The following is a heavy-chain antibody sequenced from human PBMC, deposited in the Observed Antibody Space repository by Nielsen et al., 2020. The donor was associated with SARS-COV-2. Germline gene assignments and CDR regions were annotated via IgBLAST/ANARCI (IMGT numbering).Heavy chain of an antibody. D-gene: IGHD3-10*01. Sequence: GESLKISCAASGFTFSNYAMHWVRQAPGKGLEWVAFIRSDESNKYYAESVKGRFTISRDNSKNTVYLQMNSLRAEDTAVYYCAKEGEDDFWGRGTLVTVSS. J-gene: IGHJ2*01. CDR3: AKEGEDDF. CDR1: GFTFSNYA. CDR2: IRSDESNK. V-gene: IGHV3-30*02.